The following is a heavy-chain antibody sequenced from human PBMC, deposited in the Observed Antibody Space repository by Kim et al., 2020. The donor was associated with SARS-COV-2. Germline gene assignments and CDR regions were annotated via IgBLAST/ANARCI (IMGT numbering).Heavy chain of an antibody. J-gene: IGHJ4*02. Sequence: GGSLRLSCAASGFTFSRYAMSWARQAPGKGLEWVSTISDSGVRTHYADSVKGRFTISRDNSKSTLFLQMISLRAEDTAVYYCEASDYWGQGSLVTVSS. CDR3: EASDY. CDR2: ISDSGVRT. V-gene: IGHV3-23*01. CDR1: GFTFSRYA.